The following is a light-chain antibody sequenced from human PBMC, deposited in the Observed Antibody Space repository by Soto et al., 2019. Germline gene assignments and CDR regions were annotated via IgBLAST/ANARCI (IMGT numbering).Light chain of an antibody. CDR3: SSYERSPTPYV. CDR1: SSDVGSYNL. Sequence: QSALTQPASVSGSPGQSITISCTGTSSDVGSYNLVSWYQQHPGKAPKLMIYEGSKRPSGVSNRFSGSKSGNTASLTISGLQAEDEADHYCSSYERSPTPYVFGTGTKVTVL. V-gene: IGLV2-14*02. CDR2: EGS. J-gene: IGLJ1*01.